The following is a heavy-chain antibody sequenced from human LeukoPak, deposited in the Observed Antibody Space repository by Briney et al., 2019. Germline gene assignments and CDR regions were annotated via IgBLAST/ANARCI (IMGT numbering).Heavy chain of an antibody. J-gene: IGHJ4*02. V-gene: IGHV3-30-3*01. CDR3: ARGQGRDGYNWFDY. Sequence: GRSLRLSCAASGFTFSSYAMHWVRQAPGKGLEGVAVISYDGSNKYYADSVKGRFTISRDNSKNTLYLQMNSLRAEDTAVYYCARGQGRDGYNWFDYWGQGTLVTVSS. CDR1: GFTFSSYA. CDR2: ISYDGSNK. D-gene: IGHD5-24*01.